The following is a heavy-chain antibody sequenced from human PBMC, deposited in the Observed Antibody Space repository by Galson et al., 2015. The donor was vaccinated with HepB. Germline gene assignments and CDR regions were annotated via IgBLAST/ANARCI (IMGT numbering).Heavy chain of an antibody. Sequence: SLRLSCAASGFTFSDYYMSWIRQAPGKGLEWLSYISSTGTYTNYADSVKGRFTISRDNAKNSLYLQMNNLRAEDTAVYYCARVADADYGDHSHFDFWGQGVLVTVSS. J-gene: IGHJ4*02. CDR2: ISSTGTYT. V-gene: IGHV3-11*06. D-gene: IGHD4-17*01. CDR3: ARVADADYGDHSHFDF. CDR1: GFTFSDYY.